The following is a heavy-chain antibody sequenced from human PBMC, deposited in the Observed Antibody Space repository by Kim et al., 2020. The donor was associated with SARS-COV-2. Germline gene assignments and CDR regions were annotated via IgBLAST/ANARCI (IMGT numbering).Heavy chain of an antibody. D-gene: IGHD6-6*01. J-gene: IGHJ3*02. Sequence: SETLSLTCTVSGGSISSYYWSWIRQPPGKGLEWIGYIYYSGSTNYNPSLKSRVTISVDTSKNQFSLKLSSVTAADTAVYYCARYKWAGYSSSNFDIWGQGTMVTVSS. CDR1: GGSISSYY. V-gene: IGHV4-59*01. CDR2: IYYSGST. CDR3: ARYKWAGYSSSNFDI.